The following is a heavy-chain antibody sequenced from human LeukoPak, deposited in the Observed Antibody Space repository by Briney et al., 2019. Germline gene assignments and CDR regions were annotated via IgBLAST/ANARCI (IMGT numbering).Heavy chain of an antibody. D-gene: IGHD3-10*01. CDR3: VRGGGFNSGFEY. V-gene: IGHV1-18*04. CDR1: GYTFVSYG. J-gene: IGHJ4*02. CDR2: ISVYNGDT. Sequence: ASVKVSCKASGYTFVSYGITWVRQAPGQGLEWMGWISVYNGDTKYAQNLQGRVTLTTDTSTSTANMELRSLRSDDTAVYYCVRGGGFNSGFEYWGQGTLVIVSS.